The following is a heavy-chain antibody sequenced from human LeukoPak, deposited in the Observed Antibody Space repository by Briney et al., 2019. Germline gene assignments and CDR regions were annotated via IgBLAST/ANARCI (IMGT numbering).Heavy chain of an antibody. V-gene: IGHV5-10-1*01. Sequence: GESLRISCKGSGSSFTSYWISWVRQMPGKGLEWMGRIDPSDSYTNYSPSFQGHVTISADKSISTAYLQWSSLKASDTAMYYCARSNLPYYDILTGYYPPPYYFDYWGQGTLVTVSS. CDR2: IDPSDSYT. J-gene: IGHJ4*02. CDR3: ARSNLPYYDILTGYYPPPYYFDY. D-gene: IGHD3-9*01. CDR1: GSSFTSYW.